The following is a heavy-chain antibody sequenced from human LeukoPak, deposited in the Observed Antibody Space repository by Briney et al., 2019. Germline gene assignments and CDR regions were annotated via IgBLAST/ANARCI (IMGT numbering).Heavy chain of an antibody. Sequence: GASVKVSCKASGYTFTNSYIHWVRQAPGQVLEWMGLINPDGGNTNYAQSFQGRVTMTRDMSTSTVYMELSSLRSEDTAVYYCARARSHIDAFGIWGQGTMVTVSS. J-gene: IGHJ3*02. D-gene: IGHD2-15*01. V-gene: IGHV1-46*01. CDR1: GYTFTNSY. CDR3: ARARSHIDAFGI. CDR2: INPDGGNT.